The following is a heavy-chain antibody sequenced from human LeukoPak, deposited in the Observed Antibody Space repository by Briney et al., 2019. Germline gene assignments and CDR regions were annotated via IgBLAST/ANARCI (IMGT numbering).Heavy chain of an antibody. CDR2: IPYDGGNK. CDR1: GFIFSSYV. V-gene: IGHV3-30*02. D-gene: IGHD5-12*01. J-gene: IGHJ6*04. CDR3: AKDAFSGPETRYYGMDV. Sequence: GGCVTLSRPVAGFIFSSYVLHWVGPPAGRGREWVGFIPYDGGNKYYADSVKGRFTTSRDNSKNTLYLQMNSMRAEDTAAYYCAKDAFSGPETRYYGMDVWGKGTTVTVSS.